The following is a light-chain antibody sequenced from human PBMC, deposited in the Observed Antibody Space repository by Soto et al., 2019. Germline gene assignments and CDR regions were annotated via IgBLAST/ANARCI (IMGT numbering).Light chain of an antibody. Sequence: EIVLTQSPDTLSLSPGEGATLSCRASQSVSNNYLAWYQQKPGQAPRLLMYGASSRATGIPDRFSGGGSGTXXXLXXSRLEPEDFAVYYCQQYGSSPWTFGQGTKVEIK. V-gene: IGKV3-20*01. CDR2: GAS. CDR1: QSVSNNY. J-gene: IGKJ1*01. CDR3: QQYGSSPWT.